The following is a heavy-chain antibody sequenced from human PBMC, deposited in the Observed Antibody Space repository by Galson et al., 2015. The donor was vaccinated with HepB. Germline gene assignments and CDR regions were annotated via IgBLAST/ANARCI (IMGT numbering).Heavy chain of an antibody. D-gene: IGHD3-9*01. J-gene: IGHJ6*02. V-gene: IGHV1-18*04. CDR1: GYTFTSYG. Sequence: SVKVSCTASGYTFTSYGISWVRQAPGQGLEWMGWISAYNGNTNYAQKLQGRVTMTTDTSTSTAYMELRSLRSDDTAVYYCARVGGYFDWLSPYYYYGMDVWGQGTTVTVSS. CDR3: ARVGGYFDWLSPYYYYGMDV. CDR2: ISAYNGNT.